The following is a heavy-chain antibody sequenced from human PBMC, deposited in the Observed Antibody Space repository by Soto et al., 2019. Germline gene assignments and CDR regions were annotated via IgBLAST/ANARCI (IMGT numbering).Heavy chain of an antibody. V-gene: IGHV1-8*01. CDR1: GYTFTSYD. Sequence: ASVKVSCKASGYTFTSYDMNWVRQATGQGLEWMGWMNPNSGNTGYAQKFQGRVTMTRNTSINTAYMELSSLRSEDTAVYYCAREGVAPYYYYGMDVWGQGTPVTVSS. CDR3: AREGVAPYYYYGMDV. J-gene: IGHJ6*02. CDR2: MNPNSGNT. D-gene: IGHD5-12*01.